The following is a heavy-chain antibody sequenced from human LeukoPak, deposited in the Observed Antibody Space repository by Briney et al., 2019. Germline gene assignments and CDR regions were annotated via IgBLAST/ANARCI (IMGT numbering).Heavy chain of an antibody. Sequence: GGSLRLSCAASGFTFSSYAMNWVRQAPGKGLEWVANIKADGSGKYYVDSVKGRFTISRDNAKNSLYLQMISLRAEDTAVYYCARGLSVAVPGVFDYWGQGTLVTVSS. J-gene: IGHJ4*02. V-gene: IGHV3-7*01. CDR2: IKADGSGK. CDR3: ARGLSVAVPGVFDY. D-gene: IGHD6-19*01. CDR1: GFTFSSYA.